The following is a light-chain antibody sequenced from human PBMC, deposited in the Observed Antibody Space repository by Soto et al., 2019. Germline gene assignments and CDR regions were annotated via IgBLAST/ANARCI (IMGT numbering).Light chain of an antibody. CDR3: QQYYSTPLT. J-gene: IGKJ4*01. CDR2: WAS. Sequence: DIVMTQSPDSLAVSLGESATINCKSSQSVLYSSNNKNYLAWSQQKPGQPPKLLIYWASTRESGVPDRFSGSGSGTDFTLTISSLQAEDVAVYYCQQYYSTPLTFGGGTKVDI. V-gene: IGKV4-1*01. CDR1: QSVLYSSNNKNY.